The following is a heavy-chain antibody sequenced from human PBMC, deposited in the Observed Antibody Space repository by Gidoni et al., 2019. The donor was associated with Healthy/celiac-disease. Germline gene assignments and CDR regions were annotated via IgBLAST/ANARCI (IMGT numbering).Heavy chain of an antibody. V-gene: IGHV4-34*01. D-gene: IGHD3-10*01. Sequence: QVQLQQWVAGLLKPSATLSLTCAVYGGSFSGYYSSWIRQPPGKGLEWIGEINHSGITNYNPSIKSRVTISVDTSKNQCSMKLSSVTAADTAVYYCARATYYYGWWDYWGQGTLVTVSS. CDR3: ARATYYYGWWDY. CDR2: INHSGIT. J-gene: IGHJ4*02. CDR1: GGSFSGYY.